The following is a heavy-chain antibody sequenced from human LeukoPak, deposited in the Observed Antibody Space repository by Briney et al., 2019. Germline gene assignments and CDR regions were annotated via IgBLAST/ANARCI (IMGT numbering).Heavy chain of an antibody. CDR3: ARAGVTTPVDY. Sequence: PSETLSLTCAVYGGSFSGYYWSWIRQPPGKGLEWIGEINHSGSTNYNPSLKSRVTISVDTSKNHFSLKLSSVTAADTAVYYCARAGVTTPVDYWGQGTLVTVSS. CDR2: INHSGST. J-gene: IGHJ4*02. V-gene: IGHV4-34*01. CDR1: GGSFSGYY. D-gene: IGHD4-17*01.